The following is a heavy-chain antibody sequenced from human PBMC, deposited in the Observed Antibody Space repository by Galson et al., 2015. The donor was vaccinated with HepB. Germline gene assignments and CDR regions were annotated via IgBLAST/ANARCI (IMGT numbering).Heavy chain of an antibody. D-gene: IGHD1-1*01. J-gene: IGHJ4*02. CDR1: GGSFSGYY. V-gene: IGHV4-34*01. CDR2: INDSETT. CDR3: ARMEWPRGVARFGFDY. Sequence: ETLSLTCAVYGGSFSGYYWSWIRQPPGKGLEWIGEINDSETTNYNPSLTSRVTMSVDTSKNRFSLKLSSVAAADTAVYYCARMEWPRGVARFGFDYWGQGILVTVSS.